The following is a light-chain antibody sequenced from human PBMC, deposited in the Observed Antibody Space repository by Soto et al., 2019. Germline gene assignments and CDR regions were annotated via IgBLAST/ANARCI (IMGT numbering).Light chain of an antibody. Sequence: EIVLTQSPGTLSLSPGERATLACRASQSVGNNLAWYQLKPGHTPRLLIYGASTRATGIPDRFSGSGSGTDFTLTISRLEPEHFALYYCQQYGSSLFTFGPGNKVDIK. CDR1: QSVGNN. CDR2: GAS. J-gene: IGKJ3*01. CDR3: QQYGSSLFT. V-gene: IGKV3-20*01.